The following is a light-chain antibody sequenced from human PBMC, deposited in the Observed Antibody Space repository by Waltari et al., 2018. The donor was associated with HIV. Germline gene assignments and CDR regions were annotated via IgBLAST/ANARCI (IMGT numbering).Light chain of an antibody. J-gene: IGLJ3*02. CDR2: EVT. Sequence: QSALTQPASVSGSPGQSITISCTGTSSDVGGYNYVSWYQQHPGKAPKLMIYEVTNRPSGGSNRFSGSKSGNTASLTISGLQAEDEADYYCNSYTISSTLGVFGGGTKLTVL. V-gene: IGLV2-14*01. CDR1: SSDVGGYNY. CDR3: NSYTISSTLGV.